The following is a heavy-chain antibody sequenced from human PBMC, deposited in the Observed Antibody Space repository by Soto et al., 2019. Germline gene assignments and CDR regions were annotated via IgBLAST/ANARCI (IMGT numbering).Heavy chain of an antibody. CDR2: IYYSGST. D-gene: IGHD6-13*01. CDR1: GDSISSGDYY. Sequence: PSETLSLTCTVSGDSISSGDYYWSWIRQPPGKGLEWIASIYYSGSTYYNPSLKSRATISVDTSKNQFSLKLTSVTAADTAVYYCAREYESSPTDWGQGTLVTVSS. J-gene: IGHJ4*02. V-gene: IGHV4-39*02. CDR3: AREYESSPTD.